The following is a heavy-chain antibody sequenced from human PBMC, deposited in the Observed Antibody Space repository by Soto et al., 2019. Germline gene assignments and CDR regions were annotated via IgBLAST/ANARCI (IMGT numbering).Heavy chain of an antibody. D-gene: IGHD2-2*01. Sequence: GASVKVSCKASGYPFTSYGISWVRQAPGQGLEWMGWISAYNGNTNYAQKLQGRVTMTTDTSTSTAYMELRSLRSDDTAVYYCARYCISTSCYSSPIYYYYGMDVWGQGTTVTVSS. CDR1: GYPFTSYG. J-gene: IGHJ6*02. CDR2: ISAYNGNT. V-gene: IGHV1-18*01. CDR3: ARYCISTSCYSSPIYYYYGMDV.